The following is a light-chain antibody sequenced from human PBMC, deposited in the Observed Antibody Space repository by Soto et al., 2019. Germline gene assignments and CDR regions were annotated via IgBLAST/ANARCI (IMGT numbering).Light chain of an antibody. CDR1: SSDVGGYNH. Sequence: QSVLTQPRSVSGSPGQSVTISCTGASSDVGGYNHVSWYQQHPGKAPKLMIYDVTKRPSGVPGRFSGSKSGNTASLTISGLQAEDEADYYCCSYAGSYTVLFGGGTKLTVL. V-gene: IGLV2-11*01. CDR3: CSYAGSYTVL. CDR2: DVT. J-gene: IGLJ2*01.